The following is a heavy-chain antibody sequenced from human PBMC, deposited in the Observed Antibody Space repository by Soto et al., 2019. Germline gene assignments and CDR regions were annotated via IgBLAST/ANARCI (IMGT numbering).Heavy chain of an antibody. D-gene: IGHD3-10*01. V-gene: IGHV4-31*03. CDR1: GDSITSGGYY. CDR2: MYYSGST. J-gene: IGHJ5*02. Sequence: QVVLQESGPGLVKPSQTLSLTCTVSGDSITSGGYYWSWIRQHPGKGLEWIGYMYYSGSTYYNPSLKSRVSISIDTSKNQFSLKLSSVTAADTAVYYCARVGVYWITMTRGDYNWFDPWGQGTLVTVSS. CDR3: ARVGVYWITMTRGDYNWFDP.